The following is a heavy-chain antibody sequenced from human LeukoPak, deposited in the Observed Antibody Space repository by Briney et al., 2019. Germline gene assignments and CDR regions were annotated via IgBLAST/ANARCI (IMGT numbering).Heavy chain of an antibody. Sequence: GGSLRLSCAASGFTFSSYSMNWVRQAPGKGLEWVSSISSSSSYIYYADSVKGRFTISRDSAKNSLYLQMNSLRAEDTAVYYCARDDLTGYSISSGYFDYWGQGTLVTVSS. J-gene: IGHJ4*02. CDR2: ISSSSSYI. CDR1: GFTFSSYS. CDR3: ARDDLTGYSISSGYFDY. D-gene: IGHD6-13*01. V-gene: IGHV3-21*01.